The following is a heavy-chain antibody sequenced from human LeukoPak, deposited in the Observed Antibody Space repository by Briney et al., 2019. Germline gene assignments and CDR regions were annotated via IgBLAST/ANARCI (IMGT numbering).Heavy chain of an antibody. J-gene: IGHJ3*01. CDR1: GFTFAIHA. CDR3: AKDSYVSGRPLHTFDV. V-gene: IGHV3-23*01. Sequence: PGGSLRLSCAASGFTFAIHAVTWVRQAPGKGLESVSGISGDGASTHYAESVKGQFTISRDNSQNTLFLQMNSLRVENTAIYYCAKDSYVSGRPLHTFDVWGQGTMVTVSS. D-gene: IGHD3-10*01. CDR2: ISGDGAST.